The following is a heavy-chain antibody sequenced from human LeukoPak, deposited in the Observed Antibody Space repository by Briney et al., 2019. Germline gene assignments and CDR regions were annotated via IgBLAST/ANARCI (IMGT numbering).Heavy chain of an antibody. J-gene: IGHJ3*02. V-gene: IGHV3-11*04. CDR2: ISSSGSTI. CDR3: ARDSSFFWSGYRSSTNAFDI. D-gene: IGHD3-3*01. CDR1: GFTFSDYY. Sequence: GGSLRLSCAASGFTFSDYYMSWIRQAPGKGLEWVSYISSSGSTIYYADSVKGRFTISRDNAKNSLYLQMNSRRAEDTVVYYCARDSSFFWSGYRSSTNAFDIWGQGTMVTVSS.